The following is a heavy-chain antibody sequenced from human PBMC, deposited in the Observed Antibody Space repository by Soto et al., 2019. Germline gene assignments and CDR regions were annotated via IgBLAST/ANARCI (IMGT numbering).Heavy chain of an antibody. CDR1: GFTFSNYA. J-gene: IGHJ6*04. D-gene: IGHD4-17*01. CDR3: TKVRGDPV. CDR2: ISAGRST. Sequence: EVQVLESGGDLVQPGGSLRLSCAASGFTFSNYAMNWVRQAPGKGPEWVSGISAGRSTYYADTVKGRFTISRDNSKSTLFLQMDSLRAEDTALYYCTKVRGDPVWGKGTTVTVSS. V-gene: IGHV3-23*01.